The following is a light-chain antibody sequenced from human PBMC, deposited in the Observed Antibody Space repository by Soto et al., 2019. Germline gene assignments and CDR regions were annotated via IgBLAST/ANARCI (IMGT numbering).Light chain of an antibody. CDR1: STNIGSNY. CDR3: AAWDDRLSGVA. Sequence: VLTLPPSASGTPGPRVTLACSGSSTNIGSNYVYWYQQLPGTAPKLLIYRNNQRPSGVPHPFSRSESGTSASLAISGLLFEDEADYYYAAWDDRLSGVAFGGGTKLTVL. V-gene: IGLV1-47*01. J-gene: IGLJ2*01. CDR2: RNN.